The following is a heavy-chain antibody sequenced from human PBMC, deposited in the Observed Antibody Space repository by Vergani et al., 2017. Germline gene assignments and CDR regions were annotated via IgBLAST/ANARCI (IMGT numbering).Heavy chain of an antibody. Sequence: EVQLLESGGGLVQPGGSLRLSCAASGFTFSSYAMSWVHQAPGKGLEWVSSISSSSSYIYYADSVKGRFTISRDNAKNSLYLQMNSLRAEDTAVYYCARNPALRTDAFDIWGQGTMVTVSS. CDR3: ARNPALRTDAFDI. J-gene: IGHJ3*02. CDR1: GFTFSSYA. D-gene: IGHD4-17*01. CDR2: ISSSSSYI. V-gene: IGHV3-21*01.